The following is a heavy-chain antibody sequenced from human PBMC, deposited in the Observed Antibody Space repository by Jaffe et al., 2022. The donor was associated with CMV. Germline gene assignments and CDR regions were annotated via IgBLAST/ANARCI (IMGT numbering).Heavy chain of an antibody. V-gene: IGHV3-15*01. CDR3: TTDSPYSGYDTSLYYYDPFAPNYYYYYMDV. CDR2: IKSKTDGGTT. J-gene: IGHJ6*03. Sequence: EVQLVESGGGLVKPGGSLRLSCAASGFTFSNAWMSWVRQAPGKGLEWVGRIKSKTDGGTTDYAAPVKGRFTISRDDSKNTLYLQMNSLKTEDTAVYYCTTDSPYSGYDTSLYYYDPFAPNYYYYYMDVWGKGTTVTVSS. CDR1: GFTFSNAW. D-gene: IGHD5-12*01.